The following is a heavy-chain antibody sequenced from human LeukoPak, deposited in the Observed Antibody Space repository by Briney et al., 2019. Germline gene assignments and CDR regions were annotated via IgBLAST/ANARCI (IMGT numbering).Heavy chain of an antibody. CDR3: ARVWAFGDYFDY. CDR2: IIPIFGTA. D-gene: IGHD3-10*01. CDR1: GGTFSSYA. J-gene: IGHJ4*02. V-gene: IGHV1-69*13. Sequence: GASVKVSCKASGGTFSSYAISWVRQAPGQGLEWMGGIIPIFGTANYAQKFQGRVTITADESTSTAYMELSSLRSEDTAVYYCARVWAFGDYFDYRGQGTLVTVSS.